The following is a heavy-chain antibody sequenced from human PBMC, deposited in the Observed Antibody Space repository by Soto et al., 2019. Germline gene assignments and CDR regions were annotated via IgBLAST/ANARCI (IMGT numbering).Heavy chain of an antibody. D-gene: IGHD1-26*01. Sequence: VASVKVSCKASGFDFGSFGIQFLRQTRGRGLEWIGWIVVVSGTTNYARQFQGRVAISRDMSSSTAYLDLYDLKSDDTAVYFCSADHPHMAMGWPVWGQVTTVTVAS. CDR1: GFDFGSFG. V-gene: IGHV1-58*02. CDR2: IVVVSGTT. CDR3: SADHPHMAMGWPV. J-gene: IGHJ6*02.